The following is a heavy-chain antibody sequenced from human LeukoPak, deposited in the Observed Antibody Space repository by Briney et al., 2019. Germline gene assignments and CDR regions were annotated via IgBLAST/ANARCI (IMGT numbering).Heavy chain of an antibody. J-gene: IGHJ4*02. CDR3: ASYDFWSGYMDY. D-gene: IGHD3-3*01. V-gene: IGHV4-38-2*02. CDR2: IYHSGST. Sequence: SETLSLTCTVSGYSISSGYYWGWIRQPPGKGLEWIRSIYHSGSTYYNPSLKSRVTISVDTSKNQFSLKLSSVTAADTAVYYCASYDFWSGYMDYWGQGTLVTVSS. CDR1: GYSISSGYY.